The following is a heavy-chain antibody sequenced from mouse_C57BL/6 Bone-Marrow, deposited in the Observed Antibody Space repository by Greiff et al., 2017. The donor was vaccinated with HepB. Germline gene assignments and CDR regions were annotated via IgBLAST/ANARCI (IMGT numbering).Heavy chain of an antibody. V-gene: IGHV1-50*01. D-gene: IGHD1-1*01. CDR3: ARITTGGYFDY. CDR1: GYTFTSYW. Sequence: QVQLQQPGAELVKPGASVKLSCKASGYTFTSYWMQWVKQRPGQGLEWIGEIDPSDSYTNYNQKFKGKATLTVDTSSSTAYMQLSSLTSEDSAVYYCARITTGGYFDYWGQGTTLTVSS. CDR2: IDPSDSYT. J-gene: IGHJ2*01.